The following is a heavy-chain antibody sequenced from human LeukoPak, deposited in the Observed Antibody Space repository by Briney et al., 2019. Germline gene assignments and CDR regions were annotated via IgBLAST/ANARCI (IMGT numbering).Heavy chain of an antibody. J-gene: IGHJ4*02. CDR1: GFIFGNYA. CDR2: ITGSGGNT. D-gene: IGHD6-6*01. V-gene: IGHV3-23*01. CDR3: VRGLDYFDY. Sequence: GGSLRLSCAASGFIFGNYALGWGRQAPGKGLEWVSSITGSGGNTYYADSVKGRFTFSRDNSKNTLHLQMNSLRAEDTAVYYCVRGLDYFDYWGQGTLVTVSS.